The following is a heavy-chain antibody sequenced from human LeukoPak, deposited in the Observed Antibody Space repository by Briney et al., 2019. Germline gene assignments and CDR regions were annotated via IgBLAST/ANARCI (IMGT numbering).Heavy chain of an antibody. Sequence: SETLSLTCTVSGYSISSGYYWGWIRQPPGKGLEWIGSIYHSGSTFYNASLKSRVTISVDTSKNHFSLKLSSVTAADTAVYYCARDGRYYGSGSLGMDVWGKGTTVTISS. CDR1: GYSISSGYY. V-gene: IGHV4-38-2*02. CDR2: IYHSGST. J-gene: IGHJ6*04. CDR3: ARDGRYYGSGSLGMDV. D-gene: IGHD3-10*01.